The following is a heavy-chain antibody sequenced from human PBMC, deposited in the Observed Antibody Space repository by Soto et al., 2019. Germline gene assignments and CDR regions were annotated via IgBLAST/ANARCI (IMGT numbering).Heavy chain of an antibody. V-gene: IGHV1-2*04. J-gene: IGHJ6*02. CDR1: GYTFTGYY. CDR2: INPNSGGT. Sequence: ASVKVSCKASGYTFTGYYMHWVRQAPGQGLEWMGWINPNSGGTNYAQKFQGWVTMTRDTSISTAYMELSRLRSDDTAVYYCARGSLTEYYYYGMDVWGQGTTVTVS. CDR3: ARGSLTEYYYYGMDV.